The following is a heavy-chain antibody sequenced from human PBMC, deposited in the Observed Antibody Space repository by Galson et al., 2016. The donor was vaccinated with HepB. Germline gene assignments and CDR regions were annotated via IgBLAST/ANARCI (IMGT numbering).Heavy chain of an antibody. CDR1: GGSIGSSDYY. D-gene: IGHD2-15*01. CDR2: IFYSGHT. Sequence: SETLSLTCTVSGGSIGSSDYYWGWIRQPPGKGLEWIGSIFYSGHTYYNPSLNSRVTISVDTSKNQLALKLRSVTAAYTAVDYCARLLIVVAGGDAFDIWGQGTMVTVSS. J-gene: IGHJ3*02. V-gene: IGHV4-39*01. CDR3: ARLLIVVAGGDAFDI.